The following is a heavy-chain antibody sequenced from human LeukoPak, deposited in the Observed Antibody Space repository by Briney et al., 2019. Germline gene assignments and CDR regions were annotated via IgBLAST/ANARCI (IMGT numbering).Heavy chain of an antibody. J-gene: IGHJ5*02. CDR1: GFTFSSYA. V-gene: IGHV3-23*01. CDR3: ARGDFWSGYYTGAVWFDP. Sequence: GGSLRLSCAASGFTFSSYAMSWVRQAPGKGLEWVSAISGSGGSTYYADSVKGRFTISRDNSKNTLYLQMNSLRAEDTAVYYCARGDFWSGYYTGAVWFDPWGQGTLVTVSS. CDR2: ISGSGGST. D-gene: IGHD3-3*01.